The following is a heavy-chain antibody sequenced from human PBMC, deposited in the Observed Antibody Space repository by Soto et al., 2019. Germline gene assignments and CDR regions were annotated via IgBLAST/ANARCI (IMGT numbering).Heavy chain of an antibody. J-gene: IGHJ4*02. V-gene: IGHV3-23*01. Sequence: PGGSLRHSCAASGFTFRSYSISLVPPAPGKGLEWVSAISGSGGSTYYADSVKGRFTISRDNSKNTLYLQMNSLRAEDTAVYYCAKEHGYSSSWHQHYFDYWGQGTLVTVSS. CDR2: ISGSGGST. CDR3: AKEHGYSSSWHQHYFDY. CDR1: GFTFRSYS. D-gene: IGHD6-13*01.